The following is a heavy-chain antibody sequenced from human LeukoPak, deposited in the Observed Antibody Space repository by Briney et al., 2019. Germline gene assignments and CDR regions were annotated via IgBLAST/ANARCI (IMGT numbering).Heavy chain of an antibody. CDR3: AKDQDDYAEAENFHP. Sequence: GGSLRLSCAASGFTFSSYAMSWVRQAPGRGLEWVSAISAGGGTIYYADSVKGRFTISRDNSKNTLYLQMNSLRVEDTAVYYCAKDQDDYAEAENFHPWGQGTLVSVSS. CDR1: GFTFSSYA. J-gene: IGHJ1*01. V-gene: IGHV3-23*01. D-gene: IGHD4-17*01. CDR2: ISAGGGTI.